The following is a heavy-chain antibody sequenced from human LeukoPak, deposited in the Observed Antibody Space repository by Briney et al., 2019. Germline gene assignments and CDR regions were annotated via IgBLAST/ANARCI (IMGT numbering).Heavy chain of an antibody. CDR1: GGPISSYL. J-gene: IGHJ4*02. Sequence: KPSETLPHLRTVSGGPISSYLWSWIRQPPGKGLGWIGYIYYSGSTNYNPSLKSRVTISVDTSKNQFSLKLSSVTAAGTAVYYCAGSGSYYGACGYWAQRTLVTVSS. CDR2: IYYSGST. D-gene: IGHD1-26*01. V-gene: IGHV4-59*01. CDR3: AGSGSYYGACGY.